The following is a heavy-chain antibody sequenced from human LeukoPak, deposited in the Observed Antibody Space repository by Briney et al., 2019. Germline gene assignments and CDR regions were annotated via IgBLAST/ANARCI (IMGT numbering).Heavy chain of an antibody. CDR2: ISWNSGSI. CDR3: AKGLKGIAAAGFDY. D-gene: IGHD6-13*01. CDR1: GFTFDDYA. J-gene: IGHJ4*02. V-gene: IGHV3-9*03. Sequence: GGSLRLSCAAPGFTFDDYAMHWVRQAPGKGLEWVSGISWNSGSIGYADSVKGRFTISRDNAKNSLYLQMNSLRAEDMALYYCAKGLKGIAAAGFDYWGQGTLVTVSS.